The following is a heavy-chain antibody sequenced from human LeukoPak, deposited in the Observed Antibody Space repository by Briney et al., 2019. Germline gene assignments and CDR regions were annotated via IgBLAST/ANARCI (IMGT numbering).Heavy chain of an antibody. Sequence: ASVKVSCKASGYTFTSYGISWVRQAPGQGLEWMGWISAYNGNTNYAQKLQGRVTMTTDTSTSTAYMELRSLRSDDMAVYYCAKDCSSTSCYPGYYYYYYMDVWGKGTTVTVSS. D-gene: IGHD2-2*01. CDR2: ISAYNGNT. V-gene: IGHV1-18*03. CDR1: GYTFTSYG. J-gene: IGHJ6*03. CDR3: AKDCSSTSCYPGYYYYYYMDV.